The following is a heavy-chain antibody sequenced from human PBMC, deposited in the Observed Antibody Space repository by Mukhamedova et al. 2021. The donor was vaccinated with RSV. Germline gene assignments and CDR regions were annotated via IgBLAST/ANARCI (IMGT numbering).Heavy chain of an antibody. J-gene: IGHJ6*02. CDR3: ARAKDCSSTSCYGRDRVYYGMDV. Sequence: NPSGGSTSYAQKFLGRVTMTRDTSTSTVYMELSSLRSEDTAVYYCARAKDCSSTSCYGRDRVYYGMDVWGQGTTVTVSS. V-gene: IGHV1-46*01. CDR2: NPSGGST. D-gene: IGHD2-2*01.